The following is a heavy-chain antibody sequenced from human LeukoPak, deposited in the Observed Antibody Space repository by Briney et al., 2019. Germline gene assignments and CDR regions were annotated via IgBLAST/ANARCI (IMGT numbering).Heavy chain of an antibody. CDR2: MNPNSGNT. V-gene: IGHV1-8*03. Sequence: GASVKVSCKASGYTFTSYYMHWVRQAPGQGLEWMGWMNPNSGNTGYAQKFQGRVTITRNTSISTVYMELSRLRSEDTAVYYCAREDYYDSGSNDYWGQGTLVTVSS. J-gene: IGHJ4*02. CDR3: AREDYYDSGSNDY. D-gene: IGHD3-22*01. CDR1: GYTFTSYY.